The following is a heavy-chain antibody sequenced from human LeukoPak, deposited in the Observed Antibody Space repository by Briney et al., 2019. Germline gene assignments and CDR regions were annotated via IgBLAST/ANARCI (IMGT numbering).Heavy chain of an antibody. CDR3: AILTTHSSSSQFDY. D-gene: IGHD6-6*01. Sequence: GGSLRLSCAASGFTFSRYVMSWVRQAPGKGLEWVSAISGSGTITYYADSVKGRFTISRDNSKDTLYLQMNSLRAEDTAIYFCAILTTHSSSSQFDYWGQGTLVTVSS. CDR1: GFTFSRYV. CDR2: ISGSGTIT. J-gene: IGHJ4*02. V-gene: IGHV3-23*01.